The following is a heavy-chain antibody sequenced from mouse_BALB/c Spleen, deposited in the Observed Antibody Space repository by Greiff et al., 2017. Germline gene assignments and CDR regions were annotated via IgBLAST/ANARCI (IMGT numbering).Heavy chain of an antibody. J-gene: IGHJ2*01. CDR1: GYTFTSYW. CDR2: IYPGDGDT. D-gene: IGHD1-1*01. Sequence: QVQLKQSGAELARPGASVKLSCKASGYTFTSYWMQWVKQRPGQGLEWIGAIYPGDGDTRYTQKFKGKATLTADKSSSTAYMQLSSLASEDSAVYYCARKDTVVDFDYWGQGTTLTVSS. CDR3: ARKDTVVDFDY. V-gene: IGHV1-87*01.